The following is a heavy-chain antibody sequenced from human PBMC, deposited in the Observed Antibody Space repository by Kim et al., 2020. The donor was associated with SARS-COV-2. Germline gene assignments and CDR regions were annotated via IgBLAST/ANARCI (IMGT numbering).Heavy chain of an antibody. D-gene: IGHD6-19*01. CDR2: IYYSGST. CDR3: AREQWLVPDDAFDI. J-gene: IGHJ3*02. Sequence: SETLSLTCTVSGGSISSYYWSWIRQPPGKGLEWIGYIYYSGSTNYNPSLKSRVTISVDTSKNQFSLKLSSVTAADTAVYYCAREQWLVPDDAFDIWGQGTMVTVSS. V-gene: IGHV4-59*01. CDR1: GGSISSYY.